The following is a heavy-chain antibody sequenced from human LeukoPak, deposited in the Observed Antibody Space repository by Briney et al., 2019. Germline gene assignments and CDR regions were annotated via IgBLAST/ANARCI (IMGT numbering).Heavy chain of an antibody. J-gene: IGHJ6*03. CDR3: ARIGYSYGPLGYYYYMDV. CDR1: GFTFSSYE. CDR2: IKQDGSEK. D-gene: IGHD5-18*01. V-gene: IGHV3-7*01. Sequence: PWGSLRLSCAASGFTFSSYEMNWVRQAPGKGLEWVANIKQDGSEKYYVDSVKGRFTISRDNAKNSLYLQMNSLRAEDTAVYYCARIGYSYGPLGYYYYMDVWGKGTTVTISS.